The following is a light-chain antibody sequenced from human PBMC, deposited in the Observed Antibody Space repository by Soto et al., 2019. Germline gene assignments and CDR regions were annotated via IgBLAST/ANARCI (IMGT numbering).Light chain of an antibody. CDR1: QSVSSTY. J-gene: IGKJ2*01. CDR3: QQFSLPYT. Sequence: EIVLTQSPGTLSLSPRERATLSCRASQSVSSTYLAWYQQKPGHAPRLLIYGASSRATGIPDRFSGSGSGTDFTLTISRLEPEDFAVYYCQQFSLPYTFGQGTKLQIK. V-gene: IGKV3-20*01. CDR2: GAS.